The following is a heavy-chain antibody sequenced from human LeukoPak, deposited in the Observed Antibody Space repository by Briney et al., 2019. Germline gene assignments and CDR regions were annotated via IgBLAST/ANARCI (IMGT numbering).Heavy chain of an antibody. CDR1: GGSISSYY. CDR3: ARGIAAAGVRAYYFDY. D-gene: IGHD6-13*01. J-gene: IGHJ4*02. CDR2: IYYSGST. V-gene: IGHV4-59*01. Sequence: SETLSLACTVSGGSISSYYWSWIRQPPGKGLEWIGYIYYSGSTNYIPSLKSRVTISVDTSKNQFSLKLSSVTAADTAVYYCARGIAAAGVRAYYFDYWGQGTLVTVSS.